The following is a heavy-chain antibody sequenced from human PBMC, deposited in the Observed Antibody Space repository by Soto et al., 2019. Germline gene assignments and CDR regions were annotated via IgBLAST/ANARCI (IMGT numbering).Heavy chain of an antibody. Sequence: GGSLRLSCAASGFTFSSYWMHWVRQAPGKGLVWVSRINSDGSSTYYADSVKGRFTISRDNSKNTLYLQMNSLRAEDTAVYYCARDSIAAAGVFDYWGQGTLVTVSS. V-gene: IGHV3-74*01. CDR2: INSDGSST. D-gene: IGHD6-13*01. CDR1: GFTFSSYW. J-gene: IGHJ4*02. CDR3: ARDSIAAAGVFDY.